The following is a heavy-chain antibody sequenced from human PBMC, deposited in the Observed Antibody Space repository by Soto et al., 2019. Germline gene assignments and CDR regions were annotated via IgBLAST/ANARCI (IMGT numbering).Heavy chain of an antibody. CDR3: ERGLGGIVGGAWFDP. CDR2: IYYSGST. D-gene: IGHD1-26*01. V-gene: IGHV4-59*01. J-gene: IGHJ5*02. CDR1: GSSISSYY. Sequence: ETLSGTCPVSGSSISSYYSTWFRQPPGKGLEWIGYIYYSGSTDYNPSLKSRVTISVDTSKNQSALKLTCVTAADTAVYYCERGLGGIVGGAWFDPWGQGTLVTVYS.